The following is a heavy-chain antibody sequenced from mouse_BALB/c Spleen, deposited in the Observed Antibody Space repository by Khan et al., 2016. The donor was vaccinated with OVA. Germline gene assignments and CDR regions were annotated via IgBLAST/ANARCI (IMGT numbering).Heavy chain of an antibody. CDR2: ISPGSGDT. D-gene: IGHD1-2*01. CDR3: ARRNYFGYTFAY. CDR1: GHTFTDYY. J-gene: IGHJ3*01. V-gene: IGHV1-77*01. Sequence: QVQLQQSGAELARPGASVKLSCKASGHTFTDYYINWVKQRTGQGLEWIGEISPGSGDTYYNERFKGKATLTADKSSSTAYMQLSSLTSEASAVXFCARRNYFGYTFAYWGQGTLVTVSA.